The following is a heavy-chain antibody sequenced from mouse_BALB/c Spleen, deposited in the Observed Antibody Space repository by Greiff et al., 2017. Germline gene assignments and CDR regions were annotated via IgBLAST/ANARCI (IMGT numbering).Heavy chain of an antibody. D-gene: IGHD1-1*01. CDR3: ARPYYYGSSPMDY. CDR1: GYTFSSYW. CDR2: ILPGSGST. J-gene: IGHJ4*01. Sequence: QVQLQQSGAELMKPGASVKISCTATGYTFSSYWIEWVKQRPGHGLEWIGEILPGSGSTNYNEKFKGKATFTADTSSNTAYMQLSSLTSEDSAVYYCARPYYYGSSPMDYWGQGTSVTVSS. V-gene: IGHV1-9*01.